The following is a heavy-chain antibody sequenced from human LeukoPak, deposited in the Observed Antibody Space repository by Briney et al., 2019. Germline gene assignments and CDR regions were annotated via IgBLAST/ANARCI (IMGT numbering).Heavy chain of an antibody. D-gene: IGHD6-19*01. J-gene: IGHJ4*02. CDR1: GYTFTSYG. V-gene: IGHV1-18*01. CDR2: ISAYNGNT. Sequence: ASVKVSCKASGYTFTSYGISWVRQAPGQGLEWMGWISAYNGNTNYAQKLQGRVTMTTDTSTSTAYMELRSLRSDDTAVYYCARWVYSSGWYEYYFDYWGQGTLVTVSS. CDR3: ARWVYSSGWYEYYFDY.